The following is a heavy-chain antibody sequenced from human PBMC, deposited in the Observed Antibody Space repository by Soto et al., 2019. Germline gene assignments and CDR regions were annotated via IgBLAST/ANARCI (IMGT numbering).Heavy chain of an antibody. D-gene: IGHD6-13*01. J-gene: IGHJ4*02. CDR3: ARAPPKSYSSSWSYYFDY. CDR1: GGCSSRGDYY. V-gene: IGHV4-30-4*01. Sequence: SQPLSDTCTVAGGCSSRGDYYWSLIRQPPGKGLEWIGYIYYSGSTYYNPSLKSRVTISVDTSKNQFSLKLSSVTAADTAVYYCARAPPKSYSSSWSYYFDYWGQGTLVTVSS. CDR2: IYYSGST.